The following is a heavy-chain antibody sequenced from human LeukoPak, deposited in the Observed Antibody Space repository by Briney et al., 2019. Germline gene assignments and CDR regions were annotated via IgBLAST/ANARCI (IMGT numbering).Heavy chain of an antibody. CDR2: IYHSGSS. J-gene: IGHJ6*03. V-gene: IGHV4-38-2*02. CDR1: GYSISSGYY. CDR3: ARAQGYYYYMDV. Sequence: PSETLSLTCIVSGYSISSGYYWGWIRRPPGKGLEWIGSIYHSGSSLYNLSLKSRVTISVDTSKNQFSLKLSSVTAADTAVYYCARAQGYYYYMDVWGKGTTVTVSS.